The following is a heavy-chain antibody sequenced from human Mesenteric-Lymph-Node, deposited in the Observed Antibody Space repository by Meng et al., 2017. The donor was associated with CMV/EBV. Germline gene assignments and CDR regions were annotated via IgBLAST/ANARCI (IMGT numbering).Heavy chain of an antibody. Sequence: GESLKISCAASGFTFSSYSMNWVRQAPGKGLAWVSRISGNGRTTNYADSVKGRFLISRDNTKNTVYLQMNSLSAEDTALYWCARDQDFRGQGTLVTVSS. CDR2: ISGNGRTT. V-gene: IGHV3-74*01. CDR3: ARDQDF. J-gene: IGHJ4*02. CDR1: GFTFSSYS.